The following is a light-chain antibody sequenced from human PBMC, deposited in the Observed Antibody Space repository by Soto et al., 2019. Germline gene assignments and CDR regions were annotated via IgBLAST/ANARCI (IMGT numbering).Light chain of an antibody. V-gene: IGLV2-14*01. J-gene: IGLJ7*01. CDR2: EVS. CDR3: SSHTTSNTLV. CDR1: SSDVGGYNY. Sequence: QSALTQPASVSGSPGQSITISCTGTSSDVGGYNYVSWYQQHPRKAPKLMIYEVSDRPSGVSNRFSGSKSGNTASLTISGLQAEDEADYYCSSHTTSNTLVFGTGTQLTVL.